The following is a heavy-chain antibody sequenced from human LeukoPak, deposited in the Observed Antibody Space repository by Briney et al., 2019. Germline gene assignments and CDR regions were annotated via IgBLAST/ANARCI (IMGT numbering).Heavy chain of an antibody. Sequence: LPGGSLRLSCAASGFTFSSYAMHWVRQAPGKGLEWVAVISYDGSNKYYADSVKGRFTISRDNAKNSLYLQMNSLRAEDTAVYYCARDTTYYDFWSGYSYYYYGMDVWGQGTTVTVSS. V-gene: IGHV3-30-3*01. CDR1: GFTFSSYA. CDR2: ISYDGSNK. CDR3: ARDTTYYDFWSGYSYYYYGMDV. J-gene: IGHJ6*02. D-gene: IGHD3-3*01.